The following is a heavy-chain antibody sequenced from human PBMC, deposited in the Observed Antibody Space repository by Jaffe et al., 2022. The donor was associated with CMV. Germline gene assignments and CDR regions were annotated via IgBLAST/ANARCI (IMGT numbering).Heavy chain of an antibody. CDR3: ARLQIARDIVLRTTQERGYYYYGMDV. CDR1: GYSFTSYW. V-gene: IGHV5-51*01. Sequence: EVQLVQSGAEVKKPGESLKISCKGSGYSFTSYWIGWVRQMPGKGLEWMGIIYPGDSDTRYSPSFQGQVTISADKSISTAYLQWSSLKASDTAMYYCARLQIARDIVLRTTQERGYYYYGMDVWGQGTTVTVSS. J-gene: IGHJ6*02. D-gene: IGHD2-8*01. CDR2: IYPGDSDT.